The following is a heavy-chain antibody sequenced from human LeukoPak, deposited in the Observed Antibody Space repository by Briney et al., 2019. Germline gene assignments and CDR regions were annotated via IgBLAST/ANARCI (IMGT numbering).Heavy chain of an antibody. D-gene: IGHD3-22*01. V-gene: IGHV7-4-1*02. Sequence: ASVKVSCKASGYTFTSYAMSWVRQAPGQGLEWMGWINTNTGNPTYAQGFTGRFVFSLDTSVSTAYLQISSLKAEDTAVYYCARDLSDNTDYYYVGDAFDIWGQGTMVTVSS. CDR1: GYTFTSYA. J-gene: IGHJ3*02. CDR3: ARDLSDNTDYYYVGDAFDI. CDR2: INTNTGNP.